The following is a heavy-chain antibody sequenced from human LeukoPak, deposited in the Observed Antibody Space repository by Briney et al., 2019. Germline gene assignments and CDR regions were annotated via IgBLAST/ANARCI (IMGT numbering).Heavy chain of an antibody. D-gene: IGHD6-19*01. CDR1: GFTFSNSA. J-gene: IGHJ4*01. CDR2: LSGSGITT. CDR3: AKGIYSSGWSYFDY. Sequence: GGSLRLSCAASGFTFSNSAMSWVRQAPGKGLEWVSTLSGSGITTYYADSVKGRFTISRDDSKNTLYLQMNTLRAEDSALYYCAKGIYSSGWSYFDYWGHGTLVTVSS. V-gene: IGHV3-23*01.